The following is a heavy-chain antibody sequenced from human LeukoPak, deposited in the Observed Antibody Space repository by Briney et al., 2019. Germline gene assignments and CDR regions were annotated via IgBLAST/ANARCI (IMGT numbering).Heavy chain of an antibody. CDR3: ARHGIGWLVRYDY. CDR1: GGSISSGGYY. V-gene: IGHV4-31*03. Sequence: SETLSLTCTVSGGSISSGGYYWSWIRQHPGKGLEWIGYIYYSGSTYYNPSLKSRVTISVDTSKNQFSLKLSSVTAADTAVYYCARHGIGWLVRYDYWGQGTLVTVSS. D-gene: IGHD6-19*01. CDR2: IYYSGST. J-gene: IGHJ4*02.